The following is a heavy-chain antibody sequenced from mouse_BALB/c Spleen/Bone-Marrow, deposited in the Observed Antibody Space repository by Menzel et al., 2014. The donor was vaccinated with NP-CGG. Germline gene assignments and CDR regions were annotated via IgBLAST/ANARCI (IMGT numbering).Heavy chain of an antibody. V-gene: IGHV1-20*02. J-gene: IGHJ4*01. CDR1: GYSFXACF. CDR2: INPYNGAT. D-gene: IGHD2-3*01. Sequence: VQLKESGPELVKPGASMKISCKASGYSFXACFIHWIKQSHVKSLEWIGRINPYNGATTYNQNFNDKASLTVDKSSSTAYMGLHSLASEDSAVYYCARRWSGAMDYWGQGTSVTVSS. CDR3: ARRWSGAMDY.